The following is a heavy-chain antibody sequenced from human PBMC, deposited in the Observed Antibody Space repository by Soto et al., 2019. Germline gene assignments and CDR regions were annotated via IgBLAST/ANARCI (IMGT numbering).Heavy chain of an antibody. Sequence: QVHLVESGGGVVQPGRSLRLSCAASGFTVSRYSMHWVRQPPGKGLEWVAAISYDETNESYADSVKGRFTISRDNSKNTMFLQMNSLRPEDTAVYFCSRAPFDSSGYFAYWGQGTLVTVSS. D-gene: IGHD3-22*01. V-gene: IGHV3-30-3*01. CDR1: GFTVSRYS. J-gene: IGHJ4*02. CDR2: ISYDETNE. CDR3: SRAPFDSSGYFAY.